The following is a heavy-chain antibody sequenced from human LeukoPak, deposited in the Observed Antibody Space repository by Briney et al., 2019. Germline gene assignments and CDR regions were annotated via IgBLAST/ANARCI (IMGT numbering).Heavy chain of an antibody. CDR1: GGSISSGDYY. Sequence: SETLSLTCTVSGGSISSGDYYWSWIRQSPGKGLEWIGYIYYSGSTYYNPSLKSRVTISVDTSKIQFSLKLSSVTAADTAVYYCATCKAAAGMRNWFDPWGQGTLVTVSS. V-gene: IGHV4-30-4*01. CDR3: ATCKAAAGMRNWFDP. J-gene: IGHJ5*02. D-gene: IGHD6-13*01. CDR2: IYYSGST.